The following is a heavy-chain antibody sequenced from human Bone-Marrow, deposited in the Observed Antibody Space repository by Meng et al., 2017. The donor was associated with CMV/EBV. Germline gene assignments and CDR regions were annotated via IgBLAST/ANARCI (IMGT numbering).Heavy chain of an antibody. V-gene: IGHV3-74*01. CDR2: INSDGSST. CDR3: ASDPDGDYAYLFDY. J-gene: IGHJ4*02. D-gene: IGHD4-17*01. CDR1: GFTFSSYW. Sequence: GESLKISCAASGFTFSSYWMHWVRQAPGKGLVWVSRINSDGSSTSYADSVKGRFTISRDNAKNTLYLQMNSLRAEDTAVYYCASDPDGDYAYLFDYWGQGTLVTVSS.